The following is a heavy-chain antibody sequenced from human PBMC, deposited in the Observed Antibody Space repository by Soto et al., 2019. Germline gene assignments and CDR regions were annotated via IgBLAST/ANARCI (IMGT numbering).Heavy chain of an antibody. CDR2: IIPIFGTA. D-gene: IGHD3-3*01. V-gene: IGHV1-69*13. CDR3: ARDLHDFWSGYSPSCDY. CDR1: GGTFSSYA. Sequence: SVRVSCKASGGTFSSYAISWVRQAPGQGLEWMGGIIPIFGTANYAQKFQGRVTITADESTSTAYMELSSLRSEDTAGYDCARDLHDFWSGYSPSCDYWGKGNMVTVSS. J-gene: IGHJ4*02.